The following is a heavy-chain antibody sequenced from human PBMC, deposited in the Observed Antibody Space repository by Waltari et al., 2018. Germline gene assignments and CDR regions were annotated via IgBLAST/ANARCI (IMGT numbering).Heavy chain of an antibody. V-gene: IGHV1-3*01. CDR2: INAGNGNT. CDR3: ARDTTAMVTLNAFDI. CDR1: GYTFTSYA. D-gene: IGHD5-18*01. Sequence: QVQLVQSGAEVKKPGASVKVSCKASGYTFTSYAMHWVRQAPGQRLEWMGWINAGNGNTKYSQKFQGRVTITRDTSASTAYMELSSLRSEDTAVYYCARDTTAMVTLNAFDIWGQGTMVTVSS. J-gene: IGHJ3*02.